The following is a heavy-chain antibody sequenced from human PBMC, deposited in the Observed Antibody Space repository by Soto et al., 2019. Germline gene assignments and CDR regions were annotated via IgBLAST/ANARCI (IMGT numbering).Heavy chain of an antibody. D-gene: IGHD6-19*01. CDR2: IYYSGST. V-gene: IGHV4-39*01. CDR3: AGGYSSGWYSNYYYYYGMDV. CDR1: GGAISNISYD. Sequence: SEALSLTCTVSGGAISNISYDWGGIRQPPVRGLEWIGSIYYSGSTYYNPSLKSRVTISVDTSKNQFSLKLSSVTAADTAVYYCAGGYSSGWYSNYYYYYGMDVWGQGTTVT. J-gene: IGHJ6*02.